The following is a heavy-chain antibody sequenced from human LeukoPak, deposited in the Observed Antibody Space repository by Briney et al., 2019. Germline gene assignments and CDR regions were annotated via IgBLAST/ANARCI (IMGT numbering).Heavy chain of an antibody. V-gene: IGHV1-2*02. CDR1: GYTFSDFY. CDR2: ITPKSGDT. D-gene: IGHD3-3*02. CDR3: ARVRLADERAWAY. Sequence: ATVKVSCKASGYTFSDFYIHWVRQAPGQGLEYVGWITPKSGDTYSPQRFQGRITMTRDASISTAYMELSSLRSDDTAVYFCARVRLADERAWAYWGQGTLVTVSS. J-gene: IGHJ4*02.